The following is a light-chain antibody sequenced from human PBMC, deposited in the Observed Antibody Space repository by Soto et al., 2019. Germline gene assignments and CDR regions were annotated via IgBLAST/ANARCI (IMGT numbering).Light chain of an antibody. CDR2: EVN. CDR3: CSYAGSSTYV. CDR1: NSDVGGYDF. Sequence: QSALTQPASVSGSPGQSITISCTGTNSDVGGYDFVSWYQQFPGKAPKLLIYEVNNRPSGVSNRFSGSKSGNTASLTISGLQAEDEADYYCCSYAGSSTYVFGTGTKLTVL. J-gene: IGLJ1*01. V-gene: IGLV2-23*02.